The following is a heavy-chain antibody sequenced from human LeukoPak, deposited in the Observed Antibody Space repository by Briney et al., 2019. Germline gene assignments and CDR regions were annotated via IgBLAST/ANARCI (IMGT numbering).Heavy chain of an antibody. CDR3: ARDRYGDSQWSYYYYGMDV. D-gene: IGHD4-17*01. CDR1: GFTFSTYN. CDR2: ISSSSGYI. Sequence: PGGSLRLSCAASGFTFSTYNMNWVRQAPGKGLEWVSSISSSSGYIYYGDSVKGRFTISRDNAKKSLYLQMNSLRAEDTAVYYCARDRYGDSQWSYYYYGMDVWGQGTTVTVSS. V-gene: IGHV3-21*01. J-gene: IGHJ6*02.